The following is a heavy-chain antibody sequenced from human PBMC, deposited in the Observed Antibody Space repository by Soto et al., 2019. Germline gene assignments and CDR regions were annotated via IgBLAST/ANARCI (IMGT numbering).Heavy chain of an antibody. J-gene: IGHJ4*02. V-gene: IGHV3-23*01. CDR2: ISGRDGST. CDR3: AKDRLSGSYHRYFDS. Sequence: EVQLLESGGGLVQPGGSLRLSCAASGFTFSTYAMSWVRQAPGKGLGWVADISGRDGSTYYADSVKRRFTISRDSSKNTLYLQMNSLRAEDTAVYYCAKDRLSGSYHRYFDSWGQGTLVTVSS. CDR1: GFTFSTYA. D-gene: IGHD1-26*01.